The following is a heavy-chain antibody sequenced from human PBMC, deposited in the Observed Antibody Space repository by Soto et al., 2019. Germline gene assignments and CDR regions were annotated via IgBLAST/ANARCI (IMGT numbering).Heavy chain of an antibody. CDR1: GGTFSSYA. J-gene: IGHJ4*02. Sequence: QVQLVQSGAEVKKPGSSVKVSCKASGGTFSSYAISWVRQAPGQGREWMGGIIPIFGTANYVQKFQGRVTITADESTSTAYMELSSLRSEDTAVYYCARESRYCSGGSCYFLPGIDYWGQGTLVTVSS. CDR3: ARESRYCSGGSCYFLPGIDY. V-gene: IGHV1-69*12. D-gene: IGHD2-15*01. CDR2: IIPIFGTA.